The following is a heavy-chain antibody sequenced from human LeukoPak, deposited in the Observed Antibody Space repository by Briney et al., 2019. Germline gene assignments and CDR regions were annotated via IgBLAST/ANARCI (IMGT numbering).Heavy chain of an antibody. CDR1: GYTFTSYY. CDR3: ARFVAGATLDY. J-gene: IGHJ4*02. CDR2: INPSGGST. D-gene: IGHD1-26*01. V-gene: IGHV1-46*01. Sequence: GASVKVSCKASGYTFTSYYIHWVRQAPGQGLEWLGIINPSGGSTTYAQILQGRVTITADESTSTAYMELSSLRSEDTAVYYCARFVAGATLDYWGQGTLVTVSS.